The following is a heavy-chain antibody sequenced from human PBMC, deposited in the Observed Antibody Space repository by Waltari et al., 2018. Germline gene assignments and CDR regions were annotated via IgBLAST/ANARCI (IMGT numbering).Heavy chain of an antibody. J-gene: IGHJ4*02. CDR2: IYPAGST. D-gene: IGHD5-18*01. Sequence: DAQLVGSEGGLVHPGGSLRLSCAASGFSVPTPQLSWVRQTPGKGLDWVSIIYPAGSTYNADSVVGRFTIYRDISQNTLHLQMNNLRPEDTAIYYCTTSRDEYTAMVFFDHWGQGTLVSVSS. CDR3: TTSRDEYTAMVFFDH. CDR1: GFSVPTPQ. V-gene: IGHV3-66*02.